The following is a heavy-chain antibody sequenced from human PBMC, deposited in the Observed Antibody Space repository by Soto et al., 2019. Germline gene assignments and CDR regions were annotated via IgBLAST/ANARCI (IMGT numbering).Heavy chain of an antibody. CDR3: GKDHWSGYHQSDY. D-gene: IGHD3-3*01. CDR1: GFTFSSYA. Sequence: EVQLLESGGGLVQPGGSLRLSCAASGFTFSSYAMSWVRQAPGKGLEWVSAISGSGGSTYYADSVKGRFTISRDNSKNTLYLQMNSLRAEDTAVYYCGKDHWSGYHQSDYWGQGTLVTVSS. CDR2: ISGSGGST. J-gene: IGHJ4*02. V-gene: IGHV3-23*01.